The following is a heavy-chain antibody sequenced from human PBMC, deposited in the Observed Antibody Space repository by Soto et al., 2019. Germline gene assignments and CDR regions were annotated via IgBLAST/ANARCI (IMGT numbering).Heavy chain of an antibody. V-gene: IGHV1-18*01. Sequence: QVQLVQSGAEVKKPGASVKVSCRASGYTFSSYGITWVRQAPGQGLEWMGWIRIDNGNTNYAQNLQGRVTLTTDTSTSTDYMELRSLRSDDTAVYYCASEDGGAVTANCFDYWGQGTLVTVSS. J-gene: IGHJ4*02. CDR2: IRIDNGNT. CDR1: GYTFSSYG. CDR3: ASEDGGAVTANCFDY. D-gene: IGHD6-19*01.